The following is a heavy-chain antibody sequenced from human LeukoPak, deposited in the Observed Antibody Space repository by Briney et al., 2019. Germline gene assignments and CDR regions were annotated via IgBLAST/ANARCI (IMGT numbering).Heavy chain of an antibody. CDR1: GGTFSSYA. CDR2: IIPIFGTA. CDR3: AAEQTFSDSSGYDKGAGGFQH. Sequence: GASVKVSCKASGGTFSSYAISWVRQAPGQGLEWMGGIIPIFGTANYAQKFQGRVTITADESTSTAYMELSSLRSEDTAVYYCAAEQTFSDSSGYDKGAGGFQHWGQGTLVTVSS. D-gene: IGHD3-22*01. J-gene: IGHJ1*01. V-gene: IGHV1-69*13.